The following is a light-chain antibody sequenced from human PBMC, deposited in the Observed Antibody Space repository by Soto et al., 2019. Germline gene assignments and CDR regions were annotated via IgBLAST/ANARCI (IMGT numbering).Light chain of an antibody. CDR1: QSVSSY. CDR3: QQHSNWPPALT. J-gene: IGKJ4*01. Sequence: EIVLTQSPATLSLSPGERATLSCRASQSVSSYLAWYQQKPGQAPRLLIYDASNRATGIPARFSGSGSGTDFTLTISSLEPEDFEVYYCQQHSNWPPALTFGGGTKVEIK. V-gene: IGKV3-11*01. CDR2: DAS.